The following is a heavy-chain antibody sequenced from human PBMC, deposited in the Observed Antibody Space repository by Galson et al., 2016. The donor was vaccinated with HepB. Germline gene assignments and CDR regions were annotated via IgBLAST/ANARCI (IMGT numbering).Heavy chain of an antibody. Sequence: SETLSLTCTVSGASISTYYWTWIRQSPGKALEWVGDIFYGGGTRYNASLQSRVTISVDTSKNQVFLKLTSVTAADTAVYYCARRPGGMNPVDDYFDNGAWEPRSPSPQ. V-gene: IGHV4-59*08. J-gene: IGHJ4*02. CDR1: GASISTYY. CDR3: ARRPGGMNPVDDYFDN. D-gene: IGHD3-16*01. CDR2: IFYGGGT.